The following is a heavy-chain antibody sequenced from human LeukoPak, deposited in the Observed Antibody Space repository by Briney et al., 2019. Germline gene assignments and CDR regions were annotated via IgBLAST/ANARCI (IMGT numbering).Heavy chain of an antibody. CDR1: GSTFSDYG. CDR2: ISFDGSNK. D-gene: IGHD2-2*01. J-gene: IGHJ4*02. Sequence: GGSLRLSCAASGSTFSDYGMHWVRQAPGKGLEWEACISFDGSNKFYEDSVKGRFTVSRDNSKNTLYLQMNSLRAEDTAVYYCARAPVEPAARTPIIDYWGQGTLVTVSS. V-gene: IGHV3-30*03. CDR3: ARAPVEPAARTPIIDY.